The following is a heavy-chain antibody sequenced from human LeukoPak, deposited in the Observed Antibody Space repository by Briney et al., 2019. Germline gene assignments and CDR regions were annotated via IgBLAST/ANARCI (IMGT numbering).Heavy chain of an antibody. D-gene: IGHD3-10*01. CDR3: ARVWYYYGSGSDLYGFDP. J-gene: IGHJ5*02. Sequence: SMNWVRQAPGKGLERVSSISSSSSYIYYADSVKGRFTISRDNAKNSLYLQMNSLGAEDTAVYYCARVWYYYGSGSDLYGFDPWGQGTLVTVSS. CDR2: ISSSSSYI. V-gene: IGHV3-21*01. CDR1: S.